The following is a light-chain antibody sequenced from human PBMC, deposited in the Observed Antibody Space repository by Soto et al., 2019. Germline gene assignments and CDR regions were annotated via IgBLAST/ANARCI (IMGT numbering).Light chain of an antibody. V-gene: IGKV3-15*01. CDR2: AAS. Sequence: IVMTQSPATLSVYPGERATLSCRASQTITSSLAWYQQKPGQAPRLLIYAASTRATGIPARFSGSGSGTEFTLTISSLQSEDFAVYYCQQYYNWPTFGQGTRLE. CDR3: QQYYNWPT. J-gene: IGKJ5*01. CDR1: QTITSS.